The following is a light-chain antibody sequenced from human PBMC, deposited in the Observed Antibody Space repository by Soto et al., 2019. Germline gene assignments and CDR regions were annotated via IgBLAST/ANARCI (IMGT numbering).Light chain of an antibody. CDR3: HQYAGSPRT. CDR2: VAS. Sequence: EIVLTQSPDTLSLSPGERATLSCRASQSLINNYLAWYQQRPGQAPRLLFYVASNRATGVPDRFSGSGSGTAFTLTISRLEPEDFAAYYCHQYAGSPRTFGQGTKVEIK. V-gene: IGKV3-20*01. J-gene: IGKJ1*01. CDR1: QSLINNY.